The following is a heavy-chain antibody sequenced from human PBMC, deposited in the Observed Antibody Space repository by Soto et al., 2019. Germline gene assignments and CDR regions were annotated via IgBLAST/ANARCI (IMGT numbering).Heavy chain of an antibody. J-gene: IGHJ6*02. V-gene: IGHV3-23*01. CDR2: ISGSGTSA. CDR3: AKCQGIGEDFWSASVSYYYGMDV. CDR1: GFTFRNYA. D-gene: IGHD3-3*01. Sequence: XVSLRLSCAASGFTFRNYAMGGVRQAPGKGLEWVSAISGSGTSASYADSVKGRFIVSRDNSKNTLDLQMNSLRAEDTAVYYCAKCQGIGEDFWSASVSYYYGMDVWAQRTTVTVSS.